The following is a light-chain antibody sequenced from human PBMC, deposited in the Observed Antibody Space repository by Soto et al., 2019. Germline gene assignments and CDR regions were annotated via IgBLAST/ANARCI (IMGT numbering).Light chain of an antibody. CDR3: CSYEASNNGYLV. V-gene: IGLV2-8*01. CDR1: SSDVACYNY. CDR2: EVT. J-gene: IGLJ3*02. Sequence: QSALTQPPSASGSPGQSVTLSCTGTSSDVACYNYVSWYQQYPGRAPKLMIYEVTKRPSGVPDRFSGSKSVNTASLPVSGLQAEEEDDDYCCSYEASNNGYLVFGGGTKLTVL.